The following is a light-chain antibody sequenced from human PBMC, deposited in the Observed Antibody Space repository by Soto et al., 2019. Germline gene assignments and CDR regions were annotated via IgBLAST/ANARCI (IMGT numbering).Light chain of an antibody. V-gene: IGLV3-27*01. CDR2: KDT. CDR1: VLKKKY. Sequence: SYELTQPSSVSVSPGQTVTITCSGDVLKKKYGRWYQQKPGQAPLLVIYKDTERPSGIPERFSGSSSGTTVTLAISGAQVEDEADYYCYSAPDNIGVFGGGTKLTVL. CDR3: YSAPDNIGV. J-gene: IGLJ3*02.